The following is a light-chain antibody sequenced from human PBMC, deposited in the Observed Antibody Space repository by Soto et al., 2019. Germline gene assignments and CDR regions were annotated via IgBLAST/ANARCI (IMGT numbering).Light chain of an antibody. CDR1: SSDVGGYNY. V-gene: IGLV2-14*01. CDR3: SSYTSSSTPYV. Sequence: QSALTQPASGSGSPGQSITISCTGTSSDVGGYNYVSWYQQHPGKAPKLIIYEVSYRPSGVSNRFSGSKSGNTASLTISGLQAEDEADYHCSSYTSSSTPYVFGTGTKLTVL. J-gene: IGLJ1*01. CDR2: EVS.